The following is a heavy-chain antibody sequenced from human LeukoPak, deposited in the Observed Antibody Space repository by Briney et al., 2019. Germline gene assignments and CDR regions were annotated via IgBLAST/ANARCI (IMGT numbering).Heavy chain of an antibody. CDR2: IIPIFGTA. CDR1: GGTFSSYA. D-gene: IGHD3-3*01. Sequence: ASVKVPCKASGGTFSSYAISWVRQAPGQGLEWMGGIIPIFGTANYAQKFQGRVTITTDESTSTAHMELSSLRSEDTAVYYCATSTPTIFGLYYSDYWGQGTLVTVSS. J-gene: IGHJ4*02. CDR3: ATSTPTIFGLYYSDY. V-gene: IGHV1-69*05.